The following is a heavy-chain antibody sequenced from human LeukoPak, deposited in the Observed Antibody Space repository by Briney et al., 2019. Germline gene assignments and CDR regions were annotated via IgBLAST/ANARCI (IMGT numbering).Heavy chain of an antibody. CDR3: ARLNDFWSGFLKFYFDP. CDR2: IYPRDSDT. V-gene: IGHV5-51*01. D-gene: IGHD3-3*01. CDR1: GYSFDSYW. Sequence: GESLKISCKGSGYSFDSYWIAWVRQMPGKGLECMGIIYPRDSDTSYSPSFQGQVTISSDKSIITTYLQWSGLKASDTAIYYCARLNDFWSGFLKFYFDPWGQGTLVTVSS. J-gene: IGHJ4*02.